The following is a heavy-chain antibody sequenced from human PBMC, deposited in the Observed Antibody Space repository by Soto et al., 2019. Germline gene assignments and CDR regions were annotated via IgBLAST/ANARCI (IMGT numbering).Heavy chain of an antibody. J-gene: IGHJ4*02. V-gene: IGHV3-23*01. CDR2: ISDSSGTP. Sequence: GGSLRLSCAASGFTFSNYAMSWVRQAPGKGLEWVSAISDSSGTPYYADSVKGRFTISRDNAKSSLFLQMNSLRAEDTAVYYCARGRPSDYWGQGTLVTVSS. CDR3: ARGRPSDY. CDR1: GFTFSNYA.